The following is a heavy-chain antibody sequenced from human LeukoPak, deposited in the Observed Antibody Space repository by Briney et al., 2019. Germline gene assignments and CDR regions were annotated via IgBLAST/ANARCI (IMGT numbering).Heavy chain of an antibody. D-gene: IGHD2/OR15-2a*01. Sequence: SETLSLTCTVSGGSINNYYWSWIRQSPGKGLEWIGHSSYGGSTSYNPSLKSRATISVDMSKNQFSLKVRSVTAADTAVYYCARAHSIASYYYGVDVWGQGTTVTVSS. V-gene: IGHV4-59*08. CDR2: SSYGGST. J-gene: IGHJ6*02. CDR1: GGSINNYY. CDR3: ARAHSIASYYYGVDV.